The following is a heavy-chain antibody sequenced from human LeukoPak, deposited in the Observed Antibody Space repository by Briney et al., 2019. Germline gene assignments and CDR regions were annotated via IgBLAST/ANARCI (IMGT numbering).Heavy chain of an antibody. CDR2: ISGSGGST. CDR1: GFTFSSYA. CDR3: AKETGYDLLTGFDYYYGMDV. D-gene: IGHD3-9*01. Sequence: GGSLRLSYAASGFTFSSYAMSWVRQAPGKGLEWVSAISGSGGSTYYADSVKGRFTISRDSSKNTLYLQMNSLRAEDTAVYYCAKETGYDLLTGFDYYYGMDVWGQGTTVTVSS. V-gene: IGHV3-23*01. J-gene: IGHJ6*02.